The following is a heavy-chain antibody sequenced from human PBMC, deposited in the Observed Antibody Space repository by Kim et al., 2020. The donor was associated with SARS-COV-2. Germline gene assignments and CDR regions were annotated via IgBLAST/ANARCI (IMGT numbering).Heavy chain of an antibody. D-gene: IGHD3-3*01. CDR3: ARGEMIFGVVTYAFDI. V-gene: IGHV4-31*03. J-gene: IGHJ3*02. Sequence: SETLSLTCTVSGGSISSGGYYWSWIRQHPGKGLEWIGYIYYSGSTYYNPSLKSRVTISVDTSKNQFSLKLSSVTAADTAVYYCARGEMIFGVVTYAFDIWGQRPMVTVSS. CDR2: IYYSGST. CDR1: GGSISSGGYY.